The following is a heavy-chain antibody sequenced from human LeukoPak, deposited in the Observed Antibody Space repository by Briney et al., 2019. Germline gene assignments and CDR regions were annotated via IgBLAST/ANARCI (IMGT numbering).Heavy chain of an antibody. CDR2: MNPNSGNT. V-gene: IGHV1-8*01. J-gene: IGHJ6*02. CDR1: VYTFTSYD. Sequence: ASVKVSCKASVYTFTSYDINWVRQATGQGLEWMGWMNPNSGNTGYAQKFQGRVTMTRNTSISTAYMELSSLRSEDTAVYYCARKDRSSTWYSHLYYYYGMDVWGQGTTVTVSS. CDR3: ARKDRSSTWYSHLYYYYGMDV. D-gene: IGHD6-13*01.